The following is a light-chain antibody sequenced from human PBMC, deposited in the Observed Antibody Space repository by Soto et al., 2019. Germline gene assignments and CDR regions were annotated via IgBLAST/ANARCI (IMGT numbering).Light chain of an antibody. J-gene: IGLJ3*02. CDR3: SSYTRSSTWV. Sequence: QSALTQPASVSGSPGQSITISCTGTSSDVGGYNYVSWYQQHPGKAPKLMIYEVSSRPSGVSNRFSGSKSGNTASLTISGLQAEDEADYYCSSYTRSSTWVFGGGTKLTVL. CDR2: EVS. V-gene: IGLV2-14*01. CDR1: SSDVGGYNY.